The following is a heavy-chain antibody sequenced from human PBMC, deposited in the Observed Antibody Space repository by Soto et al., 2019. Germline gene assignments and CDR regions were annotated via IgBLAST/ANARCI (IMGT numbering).Heavy chain of an antibody. V-gene: IGHV3-66*01. D-gene: IGHD3-16*01. CDR2: IYSGGST. J-gene: IGHJ4*02. CDR1: GFTVSSNY. CDR3: ARRAVWGRFGY. Sequence: EVQLVESGGGLVQPVGSLRLSCAASGFTVSSNYMSWVRQAPGKGLEWVSVIYSGGSTYYADSVKGRFTISRDNSKNTLYLQMNSLRAEDTAVYYCARRAVWGRFGYWGQGTLVTVSS.